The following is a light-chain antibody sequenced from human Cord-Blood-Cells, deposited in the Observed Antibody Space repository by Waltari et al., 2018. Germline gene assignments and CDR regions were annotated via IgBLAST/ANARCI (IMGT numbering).Light chain of an antibody. V-gene: IGKV3-11*01. CDR2: DAS. CDR1: QSVSSY. CDR3: QQRSNWPPLT. J-gene: IGKJ4*01. Sequence: EIVLTQSPATLSLSPGERATLSCRASQSVSSYLAWYQQKPGQAPRLLIYDASNRATGIPARFSSSGSGTDFTLTISSLEPEDLAVYYCQQRSNWPPLTFGGGTKVEIK.